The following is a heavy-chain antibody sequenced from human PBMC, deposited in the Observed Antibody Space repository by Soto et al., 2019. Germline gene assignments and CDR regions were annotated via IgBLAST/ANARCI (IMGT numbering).Heavy chain of an antibody. V-gene: IGHV3-11*04. D-gene: IGHD3-16*01. CDR2: ISTSGTST. Sequence: QVQLVESGGGLVKPGGSLRLSCAASGFTFSNYYMAWVRQAPGKGLEWVSYISTSGTSTFYADSVKGRFTISRDNAENTLFLQMGSLRAGETAVDCCATAGVSFRAGFDSWGQGTGVTVAS. J-gene: IGHJ4*02. CDR3: ATAGVSFRAGFDS. CDR1: GFTFSNYY.